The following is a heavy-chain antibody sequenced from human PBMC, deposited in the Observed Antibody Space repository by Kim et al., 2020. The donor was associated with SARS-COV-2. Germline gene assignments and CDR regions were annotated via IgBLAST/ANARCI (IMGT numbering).Heavy chain of an antibody. V-gene: IGHV4-38-2*02. CDR2: IYHSGST. CDR1: GYSISSGYY. D-gene: IGHD3-22*01. CDR3: ARDRYYYYDSSGWAFDI. J-gene: IGHJ3*02. Sequence: SETLSLTCTVSGYSISSGYYWGWIRQPPGKGLEWIGSIYHSGSTYYNPSLKSRVTISVYTSKNQFSLKLSSVTAADTAVYYCARDRYYYYDSSGWAFDIWGQGTMVTVSS.